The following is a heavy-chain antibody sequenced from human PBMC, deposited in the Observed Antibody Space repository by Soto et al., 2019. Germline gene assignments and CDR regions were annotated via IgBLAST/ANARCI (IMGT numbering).Heavy chain of an antibody. V-gene: IGHV1-69*13. CDR2: IIPIFGTA. Sequence: SVKVSCKASGGTFSSYAISWVRQAPGQGXEWMGGIIPIFGTANYAQKFQGRVTITADESTSTAYMELSSLRSEDTAVYYCARVSCETSCYSSYYYGMDVWGQGTTVTVSS. CDR1: GGTFSSYA. D-gene: IGHD2-2*01. J-gene: IGHJ6*02. CDR3: ARVSCETSCYSSYYYGMDV.